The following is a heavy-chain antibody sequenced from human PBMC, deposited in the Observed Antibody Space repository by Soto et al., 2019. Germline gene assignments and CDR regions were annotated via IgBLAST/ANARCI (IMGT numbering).Heavy chain of an antibody. V-gene: IGHV4-30-4*01. J-gene: IGHJ4*02. Sequence: PSETLSLTCTVSGGSISSGDYYWSWIRQPPGKGLEWIGYIYYSGSTYYNPSLKSRVTISVDTSKNQFSLKLSSVTAADTAVYYCARVPREQHLDSFWEYWGQGTLVTVSS. CDR1: GGSISSGDYY. D-gene: IGHD3-16*01. CDR2: IYYSGST. CDR3: ARVPREQHLDSFWEY.